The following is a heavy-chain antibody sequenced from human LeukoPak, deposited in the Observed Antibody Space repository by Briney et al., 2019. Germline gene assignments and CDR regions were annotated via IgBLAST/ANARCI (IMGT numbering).Heavy chain of an antibody. CDR2: IKQDGSEK. J-gene: IGHJ4*02. CDR3: TTVGYDYVWGSYWTLYYFDY. V-gene: IGHV3-7*01. CDR1: GFTFSSYW. Sequence: GGSLRLSCAASGFTFSSYWMSWVRQAPGKGLEWVANIKQDGSEKYYVDSVKGRFTISRYNANNSLYLQMNSLRAEDTAVYYCTTVGYDYVWGSYWTLYYFDYWGQGTLVTVSS. D-gene: IGHD3-16*01.